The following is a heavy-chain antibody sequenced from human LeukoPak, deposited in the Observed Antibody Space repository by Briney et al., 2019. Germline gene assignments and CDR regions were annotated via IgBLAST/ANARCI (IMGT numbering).Heavy chain of an antibody. V-gene: IGHV3-30*18. Sequence: GGSLRLSCAASGFTFSSYGMHWVRQAPGKGLEWVAVISYDGSNKYYADSVKGGFTISRDNSKNTLYLQMNSLRADDTAVYYCAQDLGQNYYIYYGMGVWGQGTTVTVSS. J-gene: IGHJ6*02. CDR3: AQDLGQNYYIYYGMGV. D-gene: IGHD3-10*01. CDR1: GFTFSSYG. CDR2: ISYDGSNK.